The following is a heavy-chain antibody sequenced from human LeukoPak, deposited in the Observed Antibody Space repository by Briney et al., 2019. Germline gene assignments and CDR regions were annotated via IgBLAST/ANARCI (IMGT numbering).Heavy chain of an antibody. CDR1: GFTFSSYG. CDR2: ISYDGSNK. CDR3: AKIGSIFDY. Sequence: PGGSLRLSCAASGFTFSSYGMHWVRQAPGKGLEWVAVISYDGSNKYYADSVKGRFTISRDNSKNTLYLQMNSLRAEDTAVYYCAKIGSIFDYWGQGTLVTVSS. V-gene: IGHV3-30*18. J-gene: IGHJ4*02. D-gene: IGHD6-13*01.